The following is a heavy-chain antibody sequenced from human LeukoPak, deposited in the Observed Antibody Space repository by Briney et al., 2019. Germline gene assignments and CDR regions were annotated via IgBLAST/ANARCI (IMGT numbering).Heavy chain of an antibody. CDR1: GYTFTTYG. J-gene: IGHJ3*02. Sequence: ASVKVSCKAAGYTFTTYGTSWGRQAPEQGLEWMGWTTAYKVNTNYAQKLQGKATMTTDTPTSTGYMELRCLRSDDTAVYYCARDSNLLTYYYDSSGGDAFDIWGQGTMVTVSS. CDR3: ARDSNLLTYYYDSSGGDAFDI. V-gene: IGHV1-18*01. D-gene: IGHD3-22*01. CDR2: TTAYKVNT.